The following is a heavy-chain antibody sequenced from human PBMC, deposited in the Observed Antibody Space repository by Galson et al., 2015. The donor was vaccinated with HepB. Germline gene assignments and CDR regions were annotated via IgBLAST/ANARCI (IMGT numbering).Heavy chain of an antibody. CDR3: ARDNCSTTTCFTFFDH. V-gene: IGHV3-30*03. CDR2: ISYDGSHQ. D-gene: IGHD2-2*02. CDR1: GFRFSRYG. Sequence: SLRLSCAASGFRFSRYGMDWVRQAPGQGLEWVAVISYDGSHQYYADSVKGRFTISRDNSENTLYLQMNSLKTDDTAIYYCARDNCSTTTCFTFFDHWGQGALVTVSS. J-gene: IGHJ4*02.